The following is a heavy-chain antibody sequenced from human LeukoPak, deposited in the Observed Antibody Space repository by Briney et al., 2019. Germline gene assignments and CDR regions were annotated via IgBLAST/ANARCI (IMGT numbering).Heavy chain of an antibody. J-gene: IGHJ4*02. CDR2: ISYDGSNK. V-gene: IGHV3-30-3*01. D-gene: IGHD1-26*01. CDR3: AKDRRVGGPIGGDY. Sequence: GRSLRLSCAASGSTFSSYAMHWVRQAPGKGLEWVAVISYDGSNKYYADSVKGRFTISRDNSKNTLYLQMNSLRAEDTAVYYCAKDRRVGGPIGGDYWGQGTLVTVSS. CDR1: GSTFSSYA.